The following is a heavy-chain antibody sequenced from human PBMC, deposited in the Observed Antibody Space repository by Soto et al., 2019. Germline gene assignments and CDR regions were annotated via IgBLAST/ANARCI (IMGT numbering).Heavy chain of an antibody. Sequence: SETLSLTCTVSGGSISSSSYYWGWIRQPPGKGLEWIGSIYYSGSTYYNPSLKSRVTISVDTSKNHFSLKLSSVTAADTAVFYCARHQTTVTTFYYYYGMDVWGQGTTVTVSS. D-gene: IGHD4-17*01. V-gene: IGHV4-39*01. CDR3: ARHQTTVTTFYYYYGMDV. CDR2: IYYSGST. J-gene: IGHJ6*02. CDR1: GGSISSSSYY.